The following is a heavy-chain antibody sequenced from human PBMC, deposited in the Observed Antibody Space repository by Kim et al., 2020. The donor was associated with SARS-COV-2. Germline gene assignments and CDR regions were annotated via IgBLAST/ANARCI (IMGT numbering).Heavy chain of an antibody. J-gene: IGHJ3*02. Sequence: SVKVSCKASGGIFSSSAFSWVRQARGQGLEWMGGIIPIMGTRNYAQKFQGRVTITADESTSTAYMELSSLRSEDTAVYYCARDGFLSRSNPALDGFDIWGQGTMVTVSS. CDR2: IIPIMGTR. D-gene: IGHD3-10*01. CDR3: ARDGFLSRSNPALDGFDI. CDR1: GGIFSSSA. V-gene: IGHV1-69*13.